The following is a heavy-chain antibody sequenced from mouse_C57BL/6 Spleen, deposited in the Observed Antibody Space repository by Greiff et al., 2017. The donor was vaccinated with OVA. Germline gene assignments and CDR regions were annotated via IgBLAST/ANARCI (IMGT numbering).Heavy chain of an antibody. V-gene: IGHV5-9-1*02. Sequence: EVMLVESGEGLVKPGGSLKLSCAASGFTFSSYAMSWVRQTPEKRLEWVAYISSGGDYIYYADTVKGRFTISRDNARNTLYLQMSSLKSEDTAMYYCTRGEGTGPFAYWGQGTLVTVSA. CDR2: ISSGGDYI. D-gene: IGHD4-1*01. J-gene: IGHJ3*01. CDR1: GFTFSSYA. CDR3: TRGEGTGPFAY.